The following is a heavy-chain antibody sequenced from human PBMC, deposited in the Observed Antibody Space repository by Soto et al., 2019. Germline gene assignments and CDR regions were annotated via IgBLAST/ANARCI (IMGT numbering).Heavy chain of an antibody. CDR3: TTDDNYKYYFDY. CDR1: GITFSNAW. V-gene: IGHV3-15*01. J-gene: IGHJ4*02. CDR2: IKSKTDGGTT. Sequence: PGGSLRLSCAASGITFSNAWMSWVRQAPGKGLEWVGRIKSKTDGGTTDYAAPVKGRFTISRDDSKNTLYLQMNSLKTEDTDVYYCTTDDNYKYYFDYWGQGTLVTVSS. D-gene: IGHD4-4*01.